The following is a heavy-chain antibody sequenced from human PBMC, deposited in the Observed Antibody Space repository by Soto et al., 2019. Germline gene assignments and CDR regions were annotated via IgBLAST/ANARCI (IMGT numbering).Heavy chain of an antibody. CDR3: ARAAYYYGSIDY. CDR2: INAGNGNT. Sequence: SVKVSCKASGYTFTSYAMHWVRQAPGQRLEWMGWINAGNGNTKYSQKFQGRVTITRDTSASTAYMELSSLRSEDTAVYYCARAAYYYGSIDYWGQGTLVTVSS. V-gene: IGHV1-3*01. J-gene: IGHJ4*02. CDR1: GYTFTSYA. D-gene: IGHD3-10*01.